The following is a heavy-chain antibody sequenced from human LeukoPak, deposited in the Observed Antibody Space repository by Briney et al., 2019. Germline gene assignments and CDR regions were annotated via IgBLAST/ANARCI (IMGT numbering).Heavy chain of an antibody. Sequence: ESSETLSLTCTVSGGSVSSRYYYWDWIRQPPGKGLEWIGSIYYSGNTYYNPSLKSRVTISVDTSKNQFSLKLNSVTAADTAVYYCARRGYCSGGSCYVSYWGQGTLVTVSS. CDR3: ARRGYCSGGSCYVSY. J-gene: IGHJ4*02. D-gene: IGHD2-15*01. V-gene: IGHV4-39*01. CDR2: IYYSGNT. CDR1: GGSVSSRYYY.